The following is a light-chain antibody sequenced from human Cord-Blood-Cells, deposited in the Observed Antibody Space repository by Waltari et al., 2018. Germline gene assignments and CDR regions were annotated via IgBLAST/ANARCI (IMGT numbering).Light chain of an antibody. V-gene: IGKV1-27*01. CDR2: AAS. Sequence: DIQMTQSPSSLSASVGDRVTNTCRSSQGISNYLAWYQQKPGKVPKLLIYAASTLQSGVPSRFSGSGSGTDFTRTISSLQPEDVATYYCQKYNSAPWTFGQGTKVEIK. CDR1: QGISNY. J-gene: IGKJ1*01. CDR3: QKYNSAPWT.